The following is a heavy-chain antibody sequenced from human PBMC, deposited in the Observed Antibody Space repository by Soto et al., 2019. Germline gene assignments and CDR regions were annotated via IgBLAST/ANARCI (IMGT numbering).Heavy chain of an antibody. V-gene: IGHV1-3*03. D-gene: IGHD1-1*01. CDR1: GYTFATYA. J-gene: IGHJ4*02. CDR3: AKQEADCNDHFDY. Sequence: ASVKVSCKASGYTFATYAIHWVRQAPGQRLEWMGWINTGNSDTKYSQKFQGRVAITRDTSANTAYMEMNSLRAEDMAVYYCAKQEADCNDHFDYWGQGTLVTVSS. CDR2: INTGNSDT.